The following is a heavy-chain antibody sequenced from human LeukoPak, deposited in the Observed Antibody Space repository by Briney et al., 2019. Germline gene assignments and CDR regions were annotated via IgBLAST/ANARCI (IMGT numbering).Heavy chain of an antibody. Sequence: GGSLRLSRVASGFTFSDYYMNWIRQAPGKGLEWISYITSSSSSTDYADSVRGRFSISRDNAKNLLYLEMSGLRAEDTALYYCARDMSGRNTAMITSFDYWGQGTLVTVSS. CDR2: ITSSSSST. V-gene: IGHV3-11*06. CDR1: GFTFSDYY. J-gene: IGHJ4*02. D-gene: IGHD5-18*01. CDR3: ARDMSGRNTAMITSFDY.